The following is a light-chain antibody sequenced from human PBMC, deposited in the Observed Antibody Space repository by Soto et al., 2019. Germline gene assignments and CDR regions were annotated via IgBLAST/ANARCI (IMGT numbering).Light chain of an antibody. CDR2: EVS. Sequence: QSALTQPASVSGSPGQAITISCTGTSSDVGYYDYVSWYQQHPGKAPKVMIYEVSNRPSGVSNRFSGSKSGNTASLTISGLQAEDEAHYYCSSYTSSGTLYVVGSGTKFTVL. V-gene: IGLV2-14*01. CDR1: SSDVGYYDY. CDR3: SSYTSSGTLYV. J-gene: IGLJ1*01.